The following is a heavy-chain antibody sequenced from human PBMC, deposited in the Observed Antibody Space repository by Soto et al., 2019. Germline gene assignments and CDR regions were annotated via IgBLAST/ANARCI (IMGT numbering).Heavy chain of an antibody. CDR3: ARDSGSSSSDYYYGMDV. Sequence: ASVKVSCKASGYTFTGYYMHWVRQAPGQGLEWMGWINPNSGGTNYAQKFQGWVTMTRDTSISTAYMELSRLRSDDTAVYYCARDSGSSSSDYYYGMDVWGQGTTVTVSS. CDR2: INPNSGGT. CDR1: GYTFTGYY. J-gene: IGHJ6*02. V-gene: IGHV1-2*04. D-gene: IGHD6-6*01.